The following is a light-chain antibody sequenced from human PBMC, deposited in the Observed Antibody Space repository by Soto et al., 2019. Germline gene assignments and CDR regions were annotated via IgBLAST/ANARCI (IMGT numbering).Light chain of an antibody. Sequence: EIVFKQSRATLSVYKGERKTISCRASQSVNSNLAWYQQKPGQAPRLLIYGASTRATGIPARFSGSGSGTEFTLAISSLQSEDFAVYYCQQYNNWPPWTFGQGAKV. CDR1: QSVNSN. CDR3: QQYNNWPPWT. V-gene: IGKV3-15*01. J-gene: IGKJ1*01. CDR2: GAS.